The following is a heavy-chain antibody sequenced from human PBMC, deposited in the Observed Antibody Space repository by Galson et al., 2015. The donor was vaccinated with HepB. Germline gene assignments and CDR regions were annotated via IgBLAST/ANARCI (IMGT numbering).Heavy chain of an antibody. V-gene: IGHV4-59*01. CDR2: IYYTGST. J-gene: IGHJ6*03. D-gene: IGHD6-6*01. CDR3: VRDRRGYYYYLDV. CDR1: GASIGNYY. Sequence: QVQLQESGPGLVKPSETLSLTCTVSGASIGNYYWSWIRQPPGKGLEWIGYIYYTGSTNHNPSLKSRVAMSVDTSKNQFSLKLSSVTAADTAVYYCVRDRRGYYYYLDVWGKGTTVTVSS.